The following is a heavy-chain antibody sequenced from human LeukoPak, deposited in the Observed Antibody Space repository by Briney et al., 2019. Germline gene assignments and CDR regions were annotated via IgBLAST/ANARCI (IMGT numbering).Heavy chain of an antibody. V-gene: IGHV4-59*08. D-gene: IGHD4-23*01. CDR3: ARRAHGGNRDYWYFDL. CDR1: GGSISSYY. J-gene: IGHJ2*01. CDR2: IYYSGST. Sequence: SETLSLTCTVSGGSISSYYWSWIRQPPGKGLEWIGYIYYSGSTNYKPSLKSRVTISVDTSKNQFSLKLSSVTAADTAVYYCARRAHGGNRDYWYFDLWGRGTLVTVSS.